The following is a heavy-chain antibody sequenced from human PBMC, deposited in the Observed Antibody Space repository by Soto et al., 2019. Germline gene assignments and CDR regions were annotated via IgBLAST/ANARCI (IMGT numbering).Heavy chain of an antibody. CDR2: IDYSGST. D-gene: IGHD4-17*01. CDR1: VGRISSYY. V-gene: IGHV4-59*13. J-gene: IGHJ3*02. CDR3: APEDHGASTYAFDI. Sequence: PSETLSLTCTVSVGRISSYYWSWIRQPPGKGLEWIGYIDYSGSTTYNPSLKSRVTISVDTSKNQFSLKLSSVTAADTAVYYCAPEDHGASTYAFDIFHQEKMITISS.